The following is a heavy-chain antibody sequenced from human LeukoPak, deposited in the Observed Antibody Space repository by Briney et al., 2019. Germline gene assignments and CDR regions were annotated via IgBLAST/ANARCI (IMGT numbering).Heavy chain of an antibody. V-gene: IGHV3-21*01. CDR3: ARPPLISAAAGIGRPRRYWYFDL. D-gene: IGHD6-13*01. Sequence: GGSLRLSCAASGFTFSSYSMNWVRQAPGKGLEWVSSISSSSSYIYYADSVKGRFTISRDNAKNSLYLQMNSLRAEDTAVYYCARPPLISAAAGIGRPRRYWYFDLWGRGTLVTVSS. CDR2: ISSSSSYI. J-gene: IGHJ2*01. CDR1: GFTFSSYS.